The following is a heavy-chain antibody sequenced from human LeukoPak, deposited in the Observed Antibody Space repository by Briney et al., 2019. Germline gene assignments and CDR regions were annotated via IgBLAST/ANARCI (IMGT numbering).Heavy chain of an antibody. CDR1: RFTLSSFA. J-gene: IGHJ4*02. D-gene: IGHD4-11*01. CDR2: ISDTSNT. V-gene: IGHV3-23*01. Sequence: GGSLRLSCAASRFTLSSFAMSSVREAPGKGLEWGTIISDTSNTYYAGSVRGRFTISRDNPKSTVYLQMNNLGAEDTAVYYCTKGVSNKWRGGDSWGQGTLVIVSS. CDR3: TKGVSNKWRGGDS.